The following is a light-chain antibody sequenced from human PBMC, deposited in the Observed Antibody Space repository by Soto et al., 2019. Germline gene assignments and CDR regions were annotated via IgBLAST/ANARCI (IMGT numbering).Light chain of an antibody. J-gene: IGKJ3*01. V-gene: IGKV1-33*01. CDR2: DAS. CDR1: QDISNY. Sequence: DIQMTQSPSSLSASVGDRVTITCQASQDISNYLNWYQQKPGKAPKLLIYDASNLETGFPSRFSGSGSGTDFTFTISILQPEDIATYYCQQYDNLPLPFGHGTKVDIK. CDR3: QQYDNLPLP.